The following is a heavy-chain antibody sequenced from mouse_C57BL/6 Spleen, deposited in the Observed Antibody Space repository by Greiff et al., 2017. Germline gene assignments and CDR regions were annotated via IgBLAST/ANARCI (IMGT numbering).Heavy chain of an antibody. CDR3: AIWYYGIDYFDY. V-gene: IGHV1-82*01. CDR2: IYPGDGDT. D-gene: IGHD1-1*01. J-gene: IGHJ2*01. Sequence: QVQLKQSGPELVKPGASVKISCKASGYAFSSSWMNWVKQRPGKGLEWIGRIYPGDGDTNYNGKFKGKATLSADKSSSTAYMQLSSLTSEDSAVYFCAIWYYGIDYFDYWGQGTTLTVSS. CDR1: GYAFSSSW.